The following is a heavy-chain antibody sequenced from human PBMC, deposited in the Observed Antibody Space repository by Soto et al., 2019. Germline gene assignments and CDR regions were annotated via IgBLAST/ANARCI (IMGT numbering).Heavy chain of an antibody. CDR2: FDPEDGET. CDR1: GYTLTELS. V-gene: IGHV1-24*01. D-gene: IGHD2-2*01. Sequence: ASVKVSCKVSGYTLTELSMHWVRQAPGKGLEWMGGFDPEDGETIYAQKFQGRVTMTEDTSTDTAYRELSSLRSEDTAVYYCATLPYCSSTSCPWGQGTQVTVSS. J-gene: IGHJ5*02. CDR3: ATLPYCSSTSCP.